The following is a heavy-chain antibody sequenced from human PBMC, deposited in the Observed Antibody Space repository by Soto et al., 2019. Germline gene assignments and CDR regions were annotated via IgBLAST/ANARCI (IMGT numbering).Heavy chain of an antibody. CDR2: MSSSSSTT. Sequence: GGSLRLSCATSGLTFSNYAMSWVRQAPGGGLEWVSSMSSSSSTTYYADSVRGRFTISRDRSNNTLYLQMSSLRAEDTALYYFVKNQERELPCFIDFWGQGTLVTVSS. CDR3: VKNQERELPCFIDF. J-gene: IGHJ4*02. CDR1: GLTFSNYA. D-gene: IGHD1-7*01. V-gene: IGHV3-23*01.